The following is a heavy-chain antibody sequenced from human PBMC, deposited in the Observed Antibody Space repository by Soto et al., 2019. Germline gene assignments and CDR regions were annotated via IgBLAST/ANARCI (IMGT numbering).Heavy chain of an antibody. V-gene: IGHV2-5*02. Sequence: ESGPTLLNPTQTLTLTCTFSGFSLSTTGVGVGWIRQPPGKALEWLALIYWDDDKRYNPSLNSRLTITKDTSKNQVVLAMTNMGPVDTATYYCVQSRCGGDCLQSYSSHSYYGLDVWGQGTTVTVSS. CDR2: IYWDDDK. J-gene: IGHJ6*02. CDR1: GFSLSTTGVG. D-gene: IGHD2-21*02. CDR3: VQSRCGGDCLQSYSSHSYYGLDV.